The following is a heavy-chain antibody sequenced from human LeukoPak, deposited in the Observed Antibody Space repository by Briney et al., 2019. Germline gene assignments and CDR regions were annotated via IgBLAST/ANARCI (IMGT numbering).Heavy chain of an antibody. Sequence: ASVKVSCKASGYTFTGYYMHWVQQAPGQGLEWMGRINPNSGGTNYAQKFQGRVTMTRDTSISTAYMELSRLRSDDTAVYYCARGEDYYDSSGYRSGAFDIWGQGTMVTVSS. CDR1: GYTFTGYY. J-gene: IGHJ3*02. CDR3: ARGEDYYDSSGYRSGAFDI. V-gene: IGHV1-2*06. D-gene: IGHD3-22*01. CDR2: INPNSGGT.